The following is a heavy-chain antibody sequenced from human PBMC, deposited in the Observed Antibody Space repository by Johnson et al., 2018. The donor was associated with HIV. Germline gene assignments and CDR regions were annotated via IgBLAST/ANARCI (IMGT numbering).Heavy chain of an antibody. CDR2: LSWKSISI. V-gene: IGHV3-9*01. CDR3: AKDRELLELSHAFDS. D-gene: IGHD1-7*01. Sequence: VQLVESGGGLVQPGRSLRLSCAASGFTFDDYAMHWVRQAPGKGLEWVSGLSWKSISIRYADSVKGRFTISRDNAKNSLYLQMNSLRVEDTALYYCAKDRELLELSHAFDSWGQGTMVTVSS. CDR1: GFTFDDYA. J-gene: IGHJ3*02.